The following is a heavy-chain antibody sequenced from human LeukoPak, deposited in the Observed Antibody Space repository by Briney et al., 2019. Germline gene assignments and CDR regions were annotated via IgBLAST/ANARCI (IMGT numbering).Heavy chain of an antibody. J-gene: IGHJ3*02. Sequence: SETLSLTCAVYGGSFSGYYWSWIRQPPGTGLEWIGEINHSGSTNYNPSLKSRVTISVDTSKNQFSLRLSSVTAADTAVYYCARGPYGGNSDDAFDIWGQGTMVTVSS. D-gene: IGHD4-23*01. CDR1: GGSFSGYY. V-gene: IGHV4-34*01. CDR2: INHSGST. CDR3: ARGPYGGNSDDAFDI.